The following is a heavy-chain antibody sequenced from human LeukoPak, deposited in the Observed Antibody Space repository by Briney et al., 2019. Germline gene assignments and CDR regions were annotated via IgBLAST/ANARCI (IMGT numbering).Heavy chain of an antibody. D-gene: IGHD5/OR15-5a*01. CDR1: GFTFSTYW. J-gene: IGHJ4*02. Sequence: GGSLRLSCAASGFTFSTYWMSWVRQAPGKGLEWVANIKPDGNDKYYVDSVKGRFTISRDNAKNSLYLQMNSLRAEDTAVYYCARVQCHFDYWGQGTVVTVSS. CDR2: IKPDGNDK. CDR3: ARVQCHFDY. V-gene: IGHV3-7*01.